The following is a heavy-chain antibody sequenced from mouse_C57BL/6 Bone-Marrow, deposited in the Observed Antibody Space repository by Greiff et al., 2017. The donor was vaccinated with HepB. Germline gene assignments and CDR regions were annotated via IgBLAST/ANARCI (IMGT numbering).Heavy chain of an antibody. D-gene: IGHD1-1*01. CDR3: ARRTTVAPMDY. CDR2: IHPNSGST. J-gene: IGHJ4*01. CDR1: GYTLTSYW. Sequence: VQLQQPGAELVKPGASVKLSCKASGYTLTSYWRHWVKQRPGQGLEWIGMIHPNSGSTNYNEKFKSKATLTVDKSSSTAYMQLSSLTSEDSAVYYCARRTTVAPMDYWGQGTSVTVSS. V-gene: IGHV1-64*01.